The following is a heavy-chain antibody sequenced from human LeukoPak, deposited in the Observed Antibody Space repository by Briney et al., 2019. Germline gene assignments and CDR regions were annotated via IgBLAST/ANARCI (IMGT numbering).Heavy chain of an antibody. J-gene: IGHJ5*02. CDR3: AREFGSSSWYNWFDP. D-gene: IGHD6-13*01. CDR1: GYTFTGYY. Sequence: ASVKVSCKASGYTFTGYYMHWVRQAPGQGLESMGWINPNSGGTNYAQKFQGRVTMTRDTSISTAYMELSRLRSDDTAVYYGAREFGSSSWYNWFDPWGQGTLVTVSS. V-gene: IGHV1-2*02. CDR2: INPNSGGT.